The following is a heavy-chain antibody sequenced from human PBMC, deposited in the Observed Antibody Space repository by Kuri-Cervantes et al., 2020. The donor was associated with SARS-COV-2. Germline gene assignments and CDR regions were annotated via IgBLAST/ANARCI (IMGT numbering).Heavy chain of an antibody. Sequence: ASVKVSCKVSGYTLTELSMHWVRQAPGKGLEWMGGFDPEDGETIHAQKFQGRVTMTEDTSTDTAYMELSSLRSEDTAVYYCARDSLAEWLGDAFDIWGQGTMVTVSS. CDR2: FDPEDGET. V-gene: IGHV1-24*01. D-gene: IGHD3-3*01. CDR1: GYTLTELS. J-gene: IGHJ3*02. CDR3: ARDSLAEWLGDAFDI.